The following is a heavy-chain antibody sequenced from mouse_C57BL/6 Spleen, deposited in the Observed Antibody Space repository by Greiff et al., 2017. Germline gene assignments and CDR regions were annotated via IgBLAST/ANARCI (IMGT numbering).Heavy chain of an antibody. V-gene: IGHV1-61*01. D-gene: IGHD2-1*01. CDR1: GYTFTSYW. CDR3: ARIYYGNYDWYFDV. Sequence: VQLQQPGAELVRPGSSVKLSCKASGYTFTSYWMDWVKQRPGQGLEWIGNLYPSDSETHYNQKFKDKATLTVDKSSSTAYMQLSSLTSEDSAVYYCARIYYGNYDWYFDVWGTGTTVTVSS. J-gene: IGHJ1*03. CDR2: LYPSDSET.